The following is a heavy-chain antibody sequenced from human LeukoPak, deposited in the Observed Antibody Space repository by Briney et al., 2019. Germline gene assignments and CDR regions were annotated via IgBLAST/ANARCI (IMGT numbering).Heavy chain of an antibody. CDR1: GGSFSDYY. D-gene: IGHD3-22*01. CDR3: ARDPYYYDSSGYLAFDI. J-gene: IGHJ3*02. Sequence: SETLSLTCAVYGGSFSDYYWSWIRQPPGKGLEWIGYIYYSGSTNYNPSLKSRVTISVDTSKNQFSLKLSSVTAADTAVYYCARDPYYYDSSGYLAFDIWGQGTMVTVSS. V-gene: IGHV4-59*01. CDR2: IYYSGST.